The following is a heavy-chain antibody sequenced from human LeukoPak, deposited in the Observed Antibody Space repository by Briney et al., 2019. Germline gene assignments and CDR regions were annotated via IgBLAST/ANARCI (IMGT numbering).Heavy chain of an antibody. CDR2: IKQDGSER. V-gene: IGHV3-7*01. CDR3: ATALHSSSWSFDY. D-gene: IGHD6-13*01. CDR1: GFTFSNYW. Sequence: GGSLRLSCAASGFTFSNYWMSWVRQAPGKGLEWVANIKQDGSERYYVDSVRGRFTISTDNAKNSLFLQIHSLRAEDTAVYYCATALHSSSWSFDYWGQGTLVAVSS. J-gene: IGHJ4*02.